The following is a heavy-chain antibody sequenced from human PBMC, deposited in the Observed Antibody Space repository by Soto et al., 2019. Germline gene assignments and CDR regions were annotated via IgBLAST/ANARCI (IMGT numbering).Heavy chain of an antibody. CDR2: ISSSSNYI. Sequence: EVQLVESGGGLVKPGGSLRLSCAASGFTFSSYSMNWVRQAPGKGLEWVSSISSSSNYIYYADSVKGRFTISRDNAKNSLYLQMNSLRAEDTAVYYCARPNSSSLGLDWGQGTLVTVSS. CDR1: GFTFSSYS. CDR3: ARPNSSSLGLD. V-gene: IGHV3-21*01. J-gene: IGHJ4*02. D-gene: IGHD6-13*01.